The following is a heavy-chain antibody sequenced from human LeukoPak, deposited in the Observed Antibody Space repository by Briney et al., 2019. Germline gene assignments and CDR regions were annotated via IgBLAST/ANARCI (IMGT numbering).Heavy chain of an antibody. D-gene: IGHD4-17*01. Sequence: PGGSLRLSCAASGFTFSDYYMSWIRQAPGKGLEWVSYISSSGSTIYYADSVKGRFTISRDNAKNSLYLQMNSLRAKDTAVYYCARELMTTVTMPFDYWGQGTLVTVSS. J-gene: IGHJ4*02. CDR2: ISSSGSTI. CDR3: ARELMTTVTMPFDY. V-gene: IGHV3-11*01. CDR1: GFTFSDYY.